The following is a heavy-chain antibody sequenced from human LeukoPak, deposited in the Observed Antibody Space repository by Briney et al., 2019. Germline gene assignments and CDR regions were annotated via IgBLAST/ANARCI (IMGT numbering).Heavy chain of an antibody. D-gene: IGHD6-19*01. CDR1: GGSISSGVYY. V-gene: IGHV4-39*07. J-gene: IGHJ4*02. CDR2: IYYSGST. CDR3: ARDQPGIAVAGFLRRFDY. Sequence: SETLSLTCTVSGGSISSGVYYWGWIRQPPGKGLEWIGSIYYSGSTYYNPSLKSRVTISVDTSKNQFSLKLSSVTAADTAVYYCARDQPGIAVAGFLRRFDYWGQGTLVTVSS.